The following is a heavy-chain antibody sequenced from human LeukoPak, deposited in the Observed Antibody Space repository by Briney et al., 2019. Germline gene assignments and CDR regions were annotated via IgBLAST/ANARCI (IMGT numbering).Heavy chain of an antibody. V-gene: IGHV3-21*01. D-gene: IGHD1-14*01. J-gene: IGHJ4*02. CDR3: ARSPVSRKLDY. Sequence: GGSLRLSCAASGFTFSSYSMNWVRQAPGKGLGWVSSISSSSSYIYYADSVKGRFTISRDNAKNSLYLQMNSLRAEDTAVYYCARSPVSRKLDYWGQGTLVTVSS. CDR1: GFTFSSYS. CDR2: ISSSSSYI.